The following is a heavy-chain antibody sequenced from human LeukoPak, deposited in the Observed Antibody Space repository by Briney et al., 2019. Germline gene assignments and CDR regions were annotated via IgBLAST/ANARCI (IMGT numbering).Heavy chain of an antibody. Sequence: GGSLRLSCAASGFTFSDYDMSWVRQAPGKGLEWVSSMTTTSSYMYYADSVKGRFTISRDNAKNSLYPQMNSLRAEDTALYYCARLIGLTIAAAATDYWGQGALVTVSS. J-gene: IGHJ4*02. CDR3: ARLIGLTIAAAATDY. D-gene: IGHD6-13*01. CDR1: GFTFSDYD. V-gene: IGHV3-21*01. CDR2: MTTTSSYM.